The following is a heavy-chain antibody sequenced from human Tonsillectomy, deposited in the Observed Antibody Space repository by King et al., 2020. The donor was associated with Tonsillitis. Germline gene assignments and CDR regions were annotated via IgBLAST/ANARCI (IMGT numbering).Heavy chain of an antibody. CDR3: CRDRVTSFGPLHNDAFDI. CDR1: GYTFSSFY. Sequence: VQLVESGAEVKKPGASMKVSCKASGYTFSSFYMHWVRQAPGQGLEWMGIINPSDGSTTYAQKFQGRITVTRDTSTSTVYMELSSLRSDDTAVYYCCRDRVTSFGPLHNDAFDIWGQGTMVTVSS. V-gene: IGHV1-46*03. J-gene: IGHJ3*02. D-gene: IGHD3-3*01. CDR2: INPSDGST.